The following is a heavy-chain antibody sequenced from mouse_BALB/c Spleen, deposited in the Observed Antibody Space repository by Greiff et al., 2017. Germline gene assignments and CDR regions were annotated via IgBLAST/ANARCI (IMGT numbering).Heavy chain of an antibody. J-gene: IGHJ4*01. D-gene: IGHD2-1*01. CDR2: IWRGGST. V-gene: IGHV2-5-1*01. Sequence: VKLMESGPSLVQPSQSLSITCTVSGFSLTSYGVHWVRQSPGKGLEWLGVIWRGGSTDYNAAFMSRLSITKDNSKSQVFFKMNSLQADDTAIYYCAKKGNGNYDAMDYWGQGTSVTVSS. CDR3: AKKGNGNYDAMDY. CDR1: GFSLTSYG.